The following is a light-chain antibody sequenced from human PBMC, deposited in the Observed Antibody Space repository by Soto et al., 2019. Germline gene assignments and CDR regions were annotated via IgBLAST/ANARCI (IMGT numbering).Light chain of an antibody. CDR1: STDPATYDL. V-gene: IGLV2-14*02. J-gene: IGLJ1*01. CDR3: SSYTSTSTLYV. Sequence: QSALTQPASVSGSPGQSITISCTGTSTDPATYDLVSWYQQHPGKAPQLVISEVSNRPSGISGRFSGSKSGNAASLAISGLQAEDEATYYCSSYTSTSTLYVFGPGTKLTVL. CDR2: EVS.